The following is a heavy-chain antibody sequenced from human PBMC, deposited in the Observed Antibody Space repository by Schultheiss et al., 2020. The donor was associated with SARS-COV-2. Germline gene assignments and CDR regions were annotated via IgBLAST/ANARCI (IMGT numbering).Heavy chain of an antibody. CDR1: GFTFSSYS. J-gene: IGHJ4*02. D-gene: IGHD3-22*01. CDR2: ISSSGSTI. V-gene: IGHV3-48*04. Sequence: GGSLRLSCAASGFTFSSYSMNWVRQAPGKGLEWVSYISSSGSTIYYADSVKGRFTISRDNAKNSLYLQMNSLRAEDTAVYYCTCYYDSSGGDYWGQGTLVTVSS. CDR3: TCYYDSSGGDY.